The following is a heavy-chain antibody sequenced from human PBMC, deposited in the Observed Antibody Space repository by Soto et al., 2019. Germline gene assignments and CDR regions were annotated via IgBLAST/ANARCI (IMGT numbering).Heavy chain of an antibody. CDR1: GFTFSSYA. CDR3: AKVGVFYYDSSGYDY. CDR2: ISGSGGST. J-gene: IGHJ4*02. V-gene: IGHV3-23*01. Sequence: EVQLLESGGGLVQPGGSLRLSCAASGFTFSSYAMSWVRQAPGRGLEWVSAISGSGGSTYYADSVKGRFTISRDNSKNTLYLQMNSLRAEDTAVYYCAKVGVFYYDSSGYDYWGQGTLVTVSS. D-gene: IGHD3-22*01.